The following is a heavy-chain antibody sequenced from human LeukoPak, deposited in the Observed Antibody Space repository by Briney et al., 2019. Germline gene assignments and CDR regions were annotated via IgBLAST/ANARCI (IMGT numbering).Heavy chain of an antibody. Sequence: SETLSLTCTVSGGSVSSGSYYWSWIRQPPGKGLEWIGYILYSGSTNYNPSLKSRVTISVDTSKNQFSLKLSSATAADSAVYYCARDQVAYYDILTGSSGMNWFDPWGQGTLVTVSS. CDR2: ILYSGST. V-gene: IGHV4-61*01. D-gene: IGHD3-9*01. CDR1: GGSVSSGSYY. CDR3: ARDQVAYYDILTGSSGMNWFDP. J-gene: IGHJ5*02.